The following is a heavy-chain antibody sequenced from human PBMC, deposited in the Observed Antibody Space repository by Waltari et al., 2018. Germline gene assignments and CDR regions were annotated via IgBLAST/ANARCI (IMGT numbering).Heavy chain of an antibody. CDR3: ARSSSGWYYYFDY. J-gene: IGHJ4*02. D-gene: IGHD6-19*01. CDR1: GFTFSSYW. CDR2: IKQDGSEK. V-gene: IGHV3-7*01. Sequence: EVQLVESGGGLVQPGGSLRLSCAASGFTFSSYWMSWVRQAPGKGLEWVANIKQDGSEKYYVDYVKGRFTISRDNAKNSLYLQMNSLRAEDTAVYYCARSSSGWYYYFDYWGQGTLVTVSS.